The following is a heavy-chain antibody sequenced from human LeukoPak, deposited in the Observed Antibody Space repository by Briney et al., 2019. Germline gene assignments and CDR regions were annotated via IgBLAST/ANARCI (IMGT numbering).Heavy chain of an antibody. CDR3: AREWTSGSYFY. CDR1: GDTFTGYY. Sequence: GAAVKVSCKASGDTFTGYYMHWVRQAPGQGLEWMGWINPNSGGTSYAQKFLGRVTMTRDTSVNTAYMELSSLRSDDTAIYYCAREWTSGSYFYWGQGTLVTVSS. J-gene: IGHJ4*02. D-gene: IGHD1-26*01. V-gene: IGHV1-2*02. CDR2: INPNSGGT.